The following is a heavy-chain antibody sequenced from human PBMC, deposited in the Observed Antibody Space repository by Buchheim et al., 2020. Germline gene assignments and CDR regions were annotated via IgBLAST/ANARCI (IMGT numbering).Heavy chain of an antibody. CDR1: GYTFTTYN. Sequence: QVQLVQSGAEVKKPGASVKVSCKASGYTFTTYNIHWVRQAPGQGLEWMGIINPSDGRASYAQKFRGRVAMTRDTSTSTVYMDLSSLRSDDTALYYCVGDGVVGTTTSAMFDFWGQGTL. V-gene: IGHV1-46*01. CDR3: VGDGVVGTTTSAMFDF. CDR2: INPSDGRA. J-gene: IGHJ4*02. D-gene: IGHD1-26*01.